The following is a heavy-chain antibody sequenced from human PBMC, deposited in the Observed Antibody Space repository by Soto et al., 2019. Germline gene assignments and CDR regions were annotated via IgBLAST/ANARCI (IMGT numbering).Heavy chain of an antibody. V-gene: IGHV3-30*18. CDR1: GFTFSSYG. D-gene: IGHD2-8*01. CDR2: ISYDGSNK. CDR3: ANDRIVLMVYAPLDY. J-gene: IGHJ4*02. Sequence: QVQLVESGGGVVQTGRSLRLSCAASGFTFSSYGMHWVRQAPGKWLEWVAVISYDGSNKYYADSVKGRFTISRDNSKNTLYLQMNSLRAEDTAVYYCANDRIVLMVYAPLDYWGQGTLVTVSS.